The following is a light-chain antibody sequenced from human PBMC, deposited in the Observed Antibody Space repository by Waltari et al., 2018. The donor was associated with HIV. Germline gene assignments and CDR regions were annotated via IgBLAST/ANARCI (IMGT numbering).Light chain of an antibody. CDR2: RND. V-gene: IGLV1-47*01. CDR1: NSNIGRNF. J-gene: IGLJ1*01. Sequence: QPGLTQPPSVSGTPGQRLTIPCSGNNSNIGRNFVYWYRQVPGTAPRLLVYRNDQRPPGFVDLFSGSRSGASASLGIGGLRVDDEGDYYCASWDDGLRGHVFGGGTTVSV. CDR3: ASWDDGLRGHV.